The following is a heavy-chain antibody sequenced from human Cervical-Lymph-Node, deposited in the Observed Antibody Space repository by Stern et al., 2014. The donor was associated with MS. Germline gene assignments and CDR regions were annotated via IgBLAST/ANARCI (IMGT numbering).Heavy chain of an antibody. J-gene: IGHJ4*02. CDR3: ARGYGDWEY. Sequence: VQLVESGAEVRKPGASVKVSCKPFDYTFTAYGITWVRQVPGQGLEWMGWINTDNGNTKYAQKLQVRVTMTAEKSTNTAYMELRSLRSDDTALYYCARGYGDWEYWGQGTLVTVSS. V-gene: IGHV1-18*01. CDR2: INTDNGNT. D-gene: IGHD4-17*01. CDR1: DYTFTAYG.